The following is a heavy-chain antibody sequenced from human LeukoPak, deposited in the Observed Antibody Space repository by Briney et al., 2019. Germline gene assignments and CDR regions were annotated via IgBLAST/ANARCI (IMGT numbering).Heavy chain of an antibody. CDR1: GYTFTDYY. V-gene: IGHV1-2*02. CDR3: ARVAAAGTDYYYMDV. J-gene: IGHJ6*03. CDR2: INPNSGGT. D-gene: IGHD6-13*01. Sequence: ASVKVSCKASGYTFTDYYIHWVRQAPGQGLEWMGWINPNSGGTNYAQRFQGRVTMTRDTSISTLYMELSRLRSDDTAVYYCARVAAAGTDYYYMDVWGKGTTVTVSS.